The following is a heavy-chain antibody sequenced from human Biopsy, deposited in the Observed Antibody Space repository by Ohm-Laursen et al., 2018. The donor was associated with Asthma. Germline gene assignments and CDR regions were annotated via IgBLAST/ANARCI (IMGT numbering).Heavy chain of an antibody. J-gene: IGHJ5*02. CDR2: ILSDGGEP. CDR3: ASESYLRGFGHTLDL. CDR1: GFDLRDYT. D-gene: IGHD5-12*01. V-gene: IGHV3-33*08. Sequence: SLRLSCAATGFDLRDYTMNWVRQAPGKGLEWVAFILSDGGEPSYADSVKGRFSISRDNSKSTVYLQMNSLRAGDTAVYYCASESYLRGFGHTLDLWGQGTQVTFS.